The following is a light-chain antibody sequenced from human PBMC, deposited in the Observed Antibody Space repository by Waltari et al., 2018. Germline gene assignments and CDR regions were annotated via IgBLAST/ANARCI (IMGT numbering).Light chain of an antibody. CDR1: QSLSTW. J-gene: IGKJ1*01. V-gene: IGKV1-5*03. Sequence: DVQMTQSPSILSASVGDRVTITCRAGQSLSTWLAWYQQKPGKAPKVLIYKAFTLESGVPSMFRGSGSGTEFTRTINSLQPDDFATYHCQQYSRSPWTFGQGTKVEI. CDR2: KAF. CDR3: QQYSRSPWT.